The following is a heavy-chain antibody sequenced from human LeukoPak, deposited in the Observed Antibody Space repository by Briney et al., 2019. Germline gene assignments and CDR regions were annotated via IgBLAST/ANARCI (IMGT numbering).Heavy chain of an antibody. CDR1: GFTFSDYS. D-gene: IGHD3-10*02. CDR2: ISSSGSYI. J-gene: IGHJ6*04. V-gene: IGHV3-21*01. Sequence: PGGSLRLSCAASGFTFSDYSMDWVRQAPGKRLEWVSTISSSGSYIFYAASVKGRFTISRDNAKNSLYLQMNSLRAEDTAVYYCAELGITMIGGVWGKGTTVTISS. CDR3: AELGITMIGGV.